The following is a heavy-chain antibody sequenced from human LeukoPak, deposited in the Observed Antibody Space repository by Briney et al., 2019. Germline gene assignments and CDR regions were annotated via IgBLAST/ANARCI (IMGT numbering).Heavy chain of an antibody. D-gene: IGHD2-15*01. CDR1: GGSLRSGSYY. CDR3: AKTNLPTWCSGGSCYSEGHYYYGMDV. Sequence: SETLSLTCTVSGGSLRSGSYYWSWIRQPAGKGLEWIGRIYNRGSTNYNPSLKSRVTMSVDTSKNQFSLKLSSVTAADTAVYYCAKTNLPTWCSGGSCYSEGHYYYGMDVWGQGTTVTVSS. V-gene: IGHV4-61*02. J-gene: IGHJ6*02. CDR2: IYNRGST.